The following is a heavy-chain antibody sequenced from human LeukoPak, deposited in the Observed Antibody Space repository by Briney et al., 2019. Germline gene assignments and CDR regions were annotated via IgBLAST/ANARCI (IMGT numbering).Heavy chain of an antibody. D-gene: IGHD5-24*01. V-gene: IGHV4-39*07. CDR1: GGSISSSSYY. J-gene: IGHJ4*02. Sequence: PSETLSLTCTVSGGSISSSSYYWGWIRQPPGKGLEWIGSIYYSGSTYYNPSLKSRVTISVDTSKNQFSLKLNSVTAADTAVYFCARLSARAGYNNPFDSWGQGTLVTVSS. CDR3: ARLSARAGYNNPFDS. CDR2: IYYSGST.